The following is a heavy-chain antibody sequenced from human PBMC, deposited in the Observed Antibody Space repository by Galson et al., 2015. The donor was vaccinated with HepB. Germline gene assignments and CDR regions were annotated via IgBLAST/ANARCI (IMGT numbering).Heavy chain of an antibody. J-gene: IGHJ4*02. CDR1: GFTFSNAW. CDR2: IKSKTDGGTT. Sequence: SLRLSCAASGFTFSNAWMNWVRQAPGKGLEWVGRIKSKTDGGTTDYAAPVKGRFTISRDDSKNTLYLQMNSLKTEDTAVYYCTTGYYDFWSGYRDFDYWGQGTLVTVSS. CDR3: TTGYYDFWSGYRDFDY. D-gene: IGHD3-3*01. V-gene: IGHV3-15*07.